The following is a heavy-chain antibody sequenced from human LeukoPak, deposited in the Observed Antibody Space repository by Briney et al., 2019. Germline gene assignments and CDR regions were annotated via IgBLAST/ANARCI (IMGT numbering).Heavy chain of an antibody. CDR1: GYTFTGYY. Sequence: GASVKVSCKASGYTFTGYYMHWVRQAPGQGLEWMGWINPNSGGTNYAQKFQGRVTMTRDTSISTAYMELSRLRSDDTAVYYCARVDYGDSRYGMDVWGQGTTVTASS. V-gene: IGHV1-2*02. J-gene: IGHJ6*02. D-gene: IGHD4-17*01. CDR3: ARVDYGDSRYGMDV. CDR2: INPNSGGT.